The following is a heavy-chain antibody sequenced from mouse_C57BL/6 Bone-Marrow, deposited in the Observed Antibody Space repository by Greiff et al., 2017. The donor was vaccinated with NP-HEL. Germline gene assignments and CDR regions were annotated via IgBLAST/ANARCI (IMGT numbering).Heavy chain of an antibody. CDR1: GSTFTSSW. J-gene: IGHJ3*01. D-gene: IGHD1-1*01. CDR3: ARSLHYYGSSPFAY. CDR2: IYPGSGST. Sequence: VKLQQPGAELVKPGASVKMSCKASGSTFTSSWLTWVKQRPGQGLEWIGDIYPGSGSTNYNEKFKSKATLTVDTSSSTAYMQLSSLTSEDSAVYYCARSLHYYGSSPFAYWGQGTLVTVSA. V-gene: IGHV1-55*01.